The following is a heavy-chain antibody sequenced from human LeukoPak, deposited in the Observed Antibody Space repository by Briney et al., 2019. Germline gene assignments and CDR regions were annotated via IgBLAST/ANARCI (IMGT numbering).Heavy chain of an antibody. V-gene: IGHV3-30*02. J-gene: IGHJ4*02. Sequence: GGSLRLSCAASGFTFSNSAMSWVHQAPGKGLEWVAFVRYDGSEKYYADSVKGRFTVSRDNSNNALDLRMNTLTVEDTAVYYCARALSSTGGSYYFDSWGQGTLVTVSS. CDR1: GFTFSNSA. D-gene: IGHD1-14*01. CDR3: ARALSSTGGSYYFDS. CDR2: VRYDGSEK.